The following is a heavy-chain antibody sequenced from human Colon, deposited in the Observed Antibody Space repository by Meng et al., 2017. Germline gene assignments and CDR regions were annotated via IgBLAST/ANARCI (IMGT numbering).Heavy chain of an antibody. CDR2: IFHSGTT. CDR1: GVSMRGYY. Sequence: SETLSLTCTVSGVSMRGYYWSWLRQAPGTGLEWIGDIFHSGTTNYNPSFKSRVTISVDTSNNQFTLKLSSVTNADTAEYYCATKRAGSCSGGSCSSGYFDYWGQGTLVTVSS. J-gene: IGHJ4*02. D-gene: IGHD2-15*01. V-gene: IGHV4-59*01. CDR3: ATKRAGSCSGGSCSSGYFDY.